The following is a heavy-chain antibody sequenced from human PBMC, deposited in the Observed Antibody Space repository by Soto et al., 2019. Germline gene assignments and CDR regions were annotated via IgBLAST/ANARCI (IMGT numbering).Heavy chain of an antibody. CDR2: MYYSGST. Sequence: QVQLQESGPGLVKPSETLSLTCTVSGGSISLSYWSWIRQPPGKGLEWIGYMYYSGSTNYNPSLKSRVTMSVDTSKNQFTMKLISVTAAYTAVYYCARNQQPVLYFGILDYWGQGSLVTVSS. V-gene: IGHV4-59*08. CDR3: ARNQQPVLYFGILDY. J-gene: IGHJ4*02. CDR1: GGSISLSY. D-gene: IGHD6-13*01.